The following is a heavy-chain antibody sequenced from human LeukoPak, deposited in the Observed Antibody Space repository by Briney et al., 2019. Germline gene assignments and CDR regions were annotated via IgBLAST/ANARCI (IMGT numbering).Heavy chain of an antibody. CDR3: ARGGYYDSSGYSNWFDP. D-gene: IGHD3-22*01. V-gene: IGHV1-2*02. CDR2: INPNSGGT. J-gene: IGHJ5*02. Sequence: ASVKVSCKASGYTFTGYYMHWVRQAPGQGLEWMGWINPNSGGTNYAQKFQGRVTMTRDTSISTAYMELSRLRSDDTAVYYCARGGYYDSSGYSNWFDPWGQGTLVTVSS. CDR1: GYTFTGYY.